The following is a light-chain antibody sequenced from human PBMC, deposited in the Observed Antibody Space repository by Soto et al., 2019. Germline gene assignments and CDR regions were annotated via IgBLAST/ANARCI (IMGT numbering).Light chain of an antibody. Sequence: EIVMTQSPATLSVSPGERATLSCRASQSVSSNLAWYQQKPAQAPRLLIYGASTRATGIPARFSGSRSGTEFTLTISSLQSEDFAVYYCQQYNNWPPLTFGQGTRLEIK. CDR1: QSVSSN. CDR3: QQYNNWPPLT. V-gene: IGKV3-15*01. J-gene: IGKJ5*01. CDR2: GAS.